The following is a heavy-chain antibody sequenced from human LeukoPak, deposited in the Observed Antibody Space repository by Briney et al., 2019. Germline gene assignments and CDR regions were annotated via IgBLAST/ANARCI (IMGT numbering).Heavy chain of an antibody. D-gene: IGHD3-9*01. J-gene: IGHJ3*02. CDR1: GDSINNFY. Sequence: SETLSLTCTVSGDSINNFYWSWIRQPAGKGLDWIGRVYSSGTTDYNPSLNSRVTISVDTSKNQFSLKLSSVTAADTAVYYCARVYYDILTGYPDAFDIWGQGTMVTVSS. V-gene: IGHV4-4*07. CDR2: VYSSGTT. CDR3: ARVYYDILTGYPDAFDI.